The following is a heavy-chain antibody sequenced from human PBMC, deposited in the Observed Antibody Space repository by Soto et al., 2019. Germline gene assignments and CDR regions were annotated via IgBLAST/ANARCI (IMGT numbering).Heavy chain of an antibody. CDR3: ARGGTTVTPTYSNDAFDI. CDR2: MNPNSGNT. D-gene: IGHD4-17*01. V-gene: IGHV1-8*01. CDR1: GYTFTSYD. Sequence: GASVKVSCKASGYTFTSYDINWVRQATGQGLEWMGWMNPNSGNTGYAQKFQGRVTMTRNTSISTAYMELSSLRSEDTAVYYCARGGTTVTPTYSNDAFDIWAQGTMVTVSS. J-gene: IGHJ3*02.